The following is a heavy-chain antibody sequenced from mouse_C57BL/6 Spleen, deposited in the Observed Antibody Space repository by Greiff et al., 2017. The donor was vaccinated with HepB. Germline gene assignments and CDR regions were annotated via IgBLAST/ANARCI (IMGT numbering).Heavy chain of an antibody. Sequence: EVKLMESGPELVKPGASVKMSCKASGYTFTDYNMHWVKQSHGKSLEWIGYINPNNGGTSYNQKFKGKATLTVNKSSSTAYMELRSLTSEDSAVYYCARYYYGSSYNYAMDYWGQGTSVTVSS. CDR1: GYTFTDYN. CDR2: INPNNGGT. CDR3: ARYYYGSSYNYAMDY. J-gene: IGHJ4*01. D-gene: IGHD1-1*01. V-gene: IGHV1-22*01.